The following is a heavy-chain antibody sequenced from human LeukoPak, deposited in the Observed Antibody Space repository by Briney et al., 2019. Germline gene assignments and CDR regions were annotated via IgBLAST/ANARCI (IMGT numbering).Heavy chain of an antibody. CDR1: GFTFSSYG. CDR3: VKGRYGSSRRGAFDI. CDR2: ISGSGGST. D-gene: IGHD6-13*01. V-gene: IGHV3-23*01. Sequence: GGSLRLSCAASGFTFSSYGMHWVRQAPGKGLEWVSGISGSGGSTYYADSVKGRFTISRDNSKNTLYLQMKSLTADDTAVYYCVKGRYGSSRRGAFDIGGQGTVVTVSS. J-gene: IGHJ3*02.